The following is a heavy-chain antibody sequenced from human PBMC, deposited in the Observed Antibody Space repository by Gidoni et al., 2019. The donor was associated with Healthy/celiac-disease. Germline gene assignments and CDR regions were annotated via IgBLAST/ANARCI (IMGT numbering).Heavy chain of an antibody. D-gene: IGHD3-22*01. CDR3: ARGTEYYDSSGYYYTFDY. Sequence: QVQLVQSGAEVKKPGSSVKVSCKASGGTFSSYAISWVRQAPGQGLEWMGGIIPIFGTANYAQKFQGRVTITADESTSTAYMELSSLRSEDTAVYYCARGTEYYDSSGYYYTFDYWGQGTLVTVSS. V-gene: IGHV1-69*19. CDR2: IIPIFGTA. CDR1: GGTFSSYA. J-gene: IGHJ4*02.